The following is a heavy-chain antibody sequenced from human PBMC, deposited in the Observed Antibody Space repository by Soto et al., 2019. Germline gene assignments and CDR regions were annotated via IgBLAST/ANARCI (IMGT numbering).Heavy chain of an antibody. D-gene: IGHD4-17*01. J-gene: IGHJ6*03. CDR3: ARDRTASYMDV. CDR2: IWYDGSNK. CDR1: GFTFSSYG. V-gene: IGHV3-33*01. Sequence: GGSLRLSCAASGFTFSSYGMHWVRQAPGKGLEWVAVIWYDGSNKYYADSVKGRFTISRDNSKNTLYLQMNSLRAEDTAVYYCARDRTASYMDVWVKGTTVTVSS.